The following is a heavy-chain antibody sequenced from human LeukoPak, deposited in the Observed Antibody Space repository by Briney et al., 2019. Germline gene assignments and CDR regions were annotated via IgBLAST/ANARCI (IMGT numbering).Heavy chain of an antibody. Sequence: SQTLSLTCTVSGGSISSYYWSWIRQPPGKGLEWMGYIHYSGNANYNPSLKSRVTISVDPYKSKFSLRLSSVTAADTAVYYCATETLIVNGFNIWGQGIMVSASS. CDR1: GGSISSYY. D-gene: IGHD3-22*01. CDR2: IHYSGNA. J-gene: IGHJ3*02. V-gene: IGHV4-59*08. CDR3: ATETLIVNGFNI.